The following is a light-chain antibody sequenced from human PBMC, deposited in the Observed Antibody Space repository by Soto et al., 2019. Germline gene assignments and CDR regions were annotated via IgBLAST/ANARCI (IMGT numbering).Light chain of an antibody. Sequence: EIVLTQSPGTLSLSPGERATLSCRASQSVSRNYLAWYQQKPGQAPRPLISAASSRATGIPDRFSGSGSGTDFTLTISRLEPEDFAVYYCQTYGDSLFTFGPGTKVDIK. CDR2: AAS. CDR3: QTYGDSLFT. V-gene: IGKV3-20*01. CDR1: QSVSRNY. J-gene: IGKJ3*01.